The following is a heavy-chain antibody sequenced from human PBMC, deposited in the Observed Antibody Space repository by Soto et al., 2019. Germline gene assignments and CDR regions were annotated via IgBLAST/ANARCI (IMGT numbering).Heavy chain of an antibody. Sequence: WGSLRVSCASSGFTFSSYDMSWVRQAPGKGLEWASGITGSGGRTYFADSVKGRFTISRDNSKNTLYLQINSLRAEDTAVYYCATHPKDYYDSTNTGAFDIWGQGTLVTVSS. CDR2: ITGSGGRT. CDR3: ATHPKDYYDSTNTGAFDI. J-gene: IGHJ3*02. D-gene: IGHD3-22*01. CDR1: GFTFSSYD. V-gene: IGHV3-23*01.